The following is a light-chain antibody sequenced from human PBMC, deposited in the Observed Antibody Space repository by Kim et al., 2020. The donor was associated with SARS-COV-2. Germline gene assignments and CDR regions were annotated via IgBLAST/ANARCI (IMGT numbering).Light chain of an antibody. Sequence: QSALTQPPSASGSPGQSVTISCTGTSSDVGGYNYVSWYQQHPGKAPKLMIYEVSQRPSGVPDRFSGSKSGNTASLTVSGLQAEDEADYYCSSYAGSNTFEVFGKGTKVTVL. J-gene: IGLJ1*01. CDR3: SSYAGSNTFEV. CDR2: EVS. CDR1: SSDVGGYNY. V-gene: IGLV2-8*01.